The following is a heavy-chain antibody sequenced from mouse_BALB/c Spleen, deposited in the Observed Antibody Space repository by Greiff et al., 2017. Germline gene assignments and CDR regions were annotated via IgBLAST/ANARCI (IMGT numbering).Heavy chain of an antibody. V-gene: IGHV10S3*01. CDR1: GFTFNTNA. CDR3: VRDKLGLYFDY. J-gene: IGHJ2*01. D-gene: IGHD4-1*01. Sequence: GGGLVQPKGSLKLSCAASGFTFNTNAMNWVRQAPGKGLEWVARIRSKSNNYATYYADSVKDRFTISRDDSQSMLYLQMNNLKTEDTAMYYYVRDKLGLYFDYWGQGTTLTVSS. CDR2: IRSKSNNYAT.